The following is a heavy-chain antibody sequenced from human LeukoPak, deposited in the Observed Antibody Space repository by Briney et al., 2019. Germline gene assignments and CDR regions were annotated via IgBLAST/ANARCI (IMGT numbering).Heavy chain of an antibody. D-gene: IGHD2-15*01. V-gene: IGHV3-30*18. J-gene: IGHJ4*02. Sequence: GGSLRLSCAASGFTFRSYGMHWVRQAPGKGLEWVAVISYDGSIKYYADSVKGRFTISRDNSKNTLYLQMNSLRAEDTAVYHCAKEGEYCSGGSCRRGYYFDYWGQGTLVTVSS. CDR1: GFTFRSYG. CDR2: ISYDGSIK. CDR3: AKEGEYCSGGSCRRGYYFDY.